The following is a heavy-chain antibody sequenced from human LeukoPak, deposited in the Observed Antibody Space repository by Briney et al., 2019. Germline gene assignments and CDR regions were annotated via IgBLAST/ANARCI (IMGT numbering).Heavy chain of an antibody. D-gene: IGHD3-10*01. J-gene: IGHJ4*02. CDR3: ARGGPLGDTNRFDF. V-gene: IGHV3-30*04. Sequence: GGSLRLSCAASGFTFTSYAMHWVRQAPGKGLEWVALLAYDGTNEYYAHSVKGRFTISRDSSNNTVSLQMNSLRLDDTAVYYCARGGPLGDTNRFDFWGQGTLVTVSS. CDR1: GFTFTSYA. CDR2: LAYDGTNE.